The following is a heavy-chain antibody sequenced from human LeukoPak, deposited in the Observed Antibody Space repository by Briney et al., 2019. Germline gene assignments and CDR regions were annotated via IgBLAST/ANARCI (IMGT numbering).Heavy chain of an antibody. D-gene: IGHD3-10*01. J-gene: IGHJ6*03. CDR2: IYYSGTT. Sequence: SETLSLTCTVSGGSISSSTYYWGWIRQPPGKGLEWIGTIYYSGTTYYNPSLESRVTIFEAASKDQFSLMLTSVTAADTAVYYCARQISDYYYYYMDVWSKGTTVTVSS. CDR3: ARQISDYYYYYMDV. CDR1: GGSISSSTYY. V-gene: IGHV4-39*01.